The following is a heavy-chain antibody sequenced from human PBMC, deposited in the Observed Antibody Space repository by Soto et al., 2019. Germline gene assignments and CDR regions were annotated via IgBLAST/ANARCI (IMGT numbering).Heavy chain of an antibody. Sequence: ASVKVSCKASGYTFTGYYMHWVRQAPGQGLEWMGWINPNSGGTNYAQKFQGWATMTRDTSISTAYMELSRLRSDDTAVYYCARDATTASAFDIWGQGTMVTVSS. J-gene: IGHJ3*02. D-gene: IGHD4-17*01. V-gene: IGHV1-2*04. CDR1: GYTFTGYY. CDR3: ARDATTASAFDI. CDR2: INPNSGGT.